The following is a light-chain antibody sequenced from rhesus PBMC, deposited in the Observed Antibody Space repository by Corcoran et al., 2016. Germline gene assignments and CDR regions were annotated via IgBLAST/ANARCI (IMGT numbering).Light chain of an antibody. V-gene: IGKV1-36*01. J-gene: IGKJ3*01. Sequence: DIQMTQSPSSLSASVGDRVTITCRASQGISNYLSWYQQKPGKAPKLLIYAASSLERGVPSRFSGRGSGTEFTFTSSSLQPEDFAAYYCLQYNSKPFTFGPGTKLDIK. CDR3: LQYNSKPFT. CDR1: QGISNY. CDR2: AAS.